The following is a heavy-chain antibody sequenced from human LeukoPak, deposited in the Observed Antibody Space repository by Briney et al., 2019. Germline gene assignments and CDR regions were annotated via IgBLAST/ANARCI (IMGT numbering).Heavy chain of an antibody. V-gene: IGHV4-39*01. CDR3: ARLPRYSSSWYVRRDNWFDP. CDR2: IYYSGSS. CDR1: SGSISSSSYY. J-gene: IGHJ5*02. D-gene: IGHD6-13*01. Sequence: PSETLSLTCTVSSGSISSSSYYWGWIRQPPGKGLEWIGSIYYSGSSHYNPSLKGRVTISVDTSKNQFSLKLSSVTAADTAVYYCARLPRYSSSWYVRRDNWFDPWGQGTLVTVSS.